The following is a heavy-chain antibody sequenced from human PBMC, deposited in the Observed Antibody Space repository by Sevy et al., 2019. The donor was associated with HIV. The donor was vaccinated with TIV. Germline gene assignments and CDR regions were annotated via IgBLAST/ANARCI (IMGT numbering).Heavy chain of an antibody. CDR3: TRSLATADTPEYYFDY. Sequence: GGSLRLSCTSSGFTFGDYAMSWFRQAPGKGLEWVAFIRRNSHEPYGGTTEYAASVKGRFNISRYDSKSIAYLQMNSLKTEETAVYYCTRSLATADTPEYYFDYWGQVILVTVSS. D-gene: IGHD5-12*01. J-gene: IGHJ4*02. CDR2: IRRNSHEPYGGTT. CDR1: GFTFGDYA. V-gene: IGHV3-49*03.